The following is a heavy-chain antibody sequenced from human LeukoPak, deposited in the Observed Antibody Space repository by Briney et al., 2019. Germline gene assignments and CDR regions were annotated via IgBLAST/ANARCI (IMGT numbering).Heavy chain of an antibody. V-gene: IGHV1-46*01. Sequence: ASVKVSCKASGYTFTGYYMHWVRQAPGQGLEWMGIINPSGGSTSCAQKFQGRVTMTRDMSTSTVYMELSSLRSEDTAVYYCARDGYGYAFDIWGQGTMVTVSS. CDR1: GYTFTGYY. CDR3: ARDGYGYAFDI. D-gene: IGHD5-18*01. J-gene: IGHJ3*02. CDR2: INPSGGST.